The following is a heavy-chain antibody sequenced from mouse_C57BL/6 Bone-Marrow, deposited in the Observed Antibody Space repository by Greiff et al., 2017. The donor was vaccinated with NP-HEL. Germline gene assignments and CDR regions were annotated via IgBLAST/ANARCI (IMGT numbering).Heavy chain of an antibody. CDR1: GYTFTSYG. CDR2: IDPSSGGI. Sequence: QVQVQQPGAELVKPGASVKLSCKASGYTFTSYGMHWVKQRPGRGLEWIGKIDPSSGGIKYNETVKGKATLTVDKPSSTAYMQLSRLTAEDSAVYYCARRSNCGAMYYCVQGTAVTVTS. V-gene: IGHV1-72*01. CDR3: ARRSNCGAMYY. J-gene: IGHJ4*01. D-gene: IGHD2-5*01.